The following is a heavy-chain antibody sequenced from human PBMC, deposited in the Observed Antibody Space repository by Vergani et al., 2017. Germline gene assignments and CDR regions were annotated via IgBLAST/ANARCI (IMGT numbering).Heavy chain of an antibody. CDR2: IYSTGST. Sequence: QVQLQESGPGLVKPSQTLSLTCSVSGDSISSGVYYWNWIRQHPGKGLEVIGYIYSTGSTHHNPSLRRRINMSVDTSKNQFSLKLNSVTAADTAMYYCARMGGYDEGDAFRIGYFDSWGPGILVTVSS. CDR1: GDSISSGVYY. D-gene: IGHD3-22*01. V-gene: IGHV4-31*03. J-gene: IGHJ4*02. CDR3: ARMGGYDEGDAFRIGYFDS.